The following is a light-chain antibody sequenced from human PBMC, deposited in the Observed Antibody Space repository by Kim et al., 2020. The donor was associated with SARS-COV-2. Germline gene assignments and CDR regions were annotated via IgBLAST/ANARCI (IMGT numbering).Light chain of an antibody. J-gene: IGLJ2*01. CDR3: SSYKPPSILI. V-gene: IGLV2-14*01. CDR2: EVN. CDR1: SSDIGDYNY. Sequence: QSALTQPASVSGSPGQSITISCTGTSSDIGDYNYVSWYQQNPGKAPKLLIFEVNNRPSGISNRFSGSKSGNTASLTISGLQAEDEADYYCSSYKPPSILILGGGTQLTVL.